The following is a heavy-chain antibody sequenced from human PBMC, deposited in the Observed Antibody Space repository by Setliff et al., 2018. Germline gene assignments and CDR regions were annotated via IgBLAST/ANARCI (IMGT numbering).Heavy chain of an antibody. CDR2: INQDGSET. V-gene: IGHV3-7*01. CDR1: GFTFSSHW. Sequence: GGSLRLSCAASGFTFSSHWMTWVRQAPGKGLEWVADINQDGSETYYVDSLKGRFSVSRDNGKNSLYLQMNSLRAEDTAVYYCARASKGLYCGSDCFYTFDSWGPGTLVTVSS. CDR3: ARASKGLYCGSDCFYTFDS. D-gene: IGHD2-21*02. J-gene: IGHJ4*02.